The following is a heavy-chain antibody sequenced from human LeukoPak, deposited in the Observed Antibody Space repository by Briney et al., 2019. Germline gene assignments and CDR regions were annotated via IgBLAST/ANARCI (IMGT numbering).Heavy chain of an antibody. CDR2: IYYSGST. V-gene: IGHV4-30-4*08. D-gene: IGHD3-3*01. CDR3: ASTDVLRFLEWLHPPRFDY. J-gene: IGHJ4*02. Sequence: PSQTLSLTCTVSGGSISSGDYYWSWIRQPPGKGLEWIGYIYYSGSTYYNPSLKSRVTISVDTSKNQFSLKLSSVTAADTAVYYCASTDVLRFLEWLHPPRFDYWGQGTLVTVSS. CDR1: GGSISSGDYY.